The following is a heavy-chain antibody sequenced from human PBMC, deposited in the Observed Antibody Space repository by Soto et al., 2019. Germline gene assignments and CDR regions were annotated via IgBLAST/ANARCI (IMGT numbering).Heavy chain of an antibody. CDR3: AKDQYGDSPRWLDP. D-gene: IGHD2-21*02. CDR2: IRGSGSST. CDR1: GFTFSSYA. Sequence: GGSLRLSCAASGFTFSSYAVTWVRQAPGKGLEWISAIRGSGSSTYFADSVKGRFTISRDNSKNTLYLQMNSLRAEDTAVYYCAKDQYGDSPRWLDPCGQTTPVTVST. V-gene: IGHV3-23*01. J-gene: IGHJ5*02.